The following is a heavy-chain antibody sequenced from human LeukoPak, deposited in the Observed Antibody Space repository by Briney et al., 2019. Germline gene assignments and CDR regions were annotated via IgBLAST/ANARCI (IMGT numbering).Heavy chain of an antibody. Sequence: RASVKVSCKVSGYILSKLSMHWVRQAPGKGLEWMGGFDPKDGETIYAQKFQGRVTMTDDISTDIAYMDLSSLRSEDTAVYYCTTGLRNAFDIWGQGTMVTVSS. D-gene: IGHD3-16*01. CDR1: GYILSKLS. CDR3: TTGLRNAFDI. CDR2: FDPKDGET. J-gene: IGHJ3*02. V-gene: IGHV1-24*01.